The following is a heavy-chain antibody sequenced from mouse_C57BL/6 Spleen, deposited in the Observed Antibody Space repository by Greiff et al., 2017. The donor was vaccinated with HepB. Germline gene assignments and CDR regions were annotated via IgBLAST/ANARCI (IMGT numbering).Heavy chain of an antibody. D-gene: IGHD1-1*01. Sequence: EVKVEESGGGLVKPGGSLKLSCAASGFTFSDYGMHWVRQAPEKGLEWVAYISSGSSTIYYADTVKGRFTISRDNAKNTLFLQMTSLRSEDTAMYYCAREATVPDYWGQGTTLTVSS. V-gene: IGHV5-17*01. J-gene: IGHJ2*01. CDR3: AREATVPDY. CDR2: ISSGSSTI. CDR1: GFTFSDYG.